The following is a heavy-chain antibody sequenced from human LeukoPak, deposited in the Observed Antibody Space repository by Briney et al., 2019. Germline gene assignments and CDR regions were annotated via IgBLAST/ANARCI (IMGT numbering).Heavy chain of an antibody. Sequence: GGSLRLSCAASGFTFSRYSMNWVRQAPGKGLEWVSSISDAGYYIYYADSVKGRFTISRDNAKNSLSLQMNNLRADDTGIYYCANHFACGATTCPSFDHWGQGTLVTVSS. CDR2: ISDAGYYI. V-gene: IGHV3-21*01. CDR1: GFTFSRYS. CDR3: ANHFACGATTCPSFDH. J-gene: IGHJ4*02. D-gene: IGHD2-21*01.